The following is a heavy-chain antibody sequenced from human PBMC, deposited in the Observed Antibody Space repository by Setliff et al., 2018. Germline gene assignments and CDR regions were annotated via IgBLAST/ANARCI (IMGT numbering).Heavy chain of an antibody. D-gene: IGHD1-26*01. Sequence: PSETLSLTCTVSGDSISSGDYFWSWIRQPPGKGLEWSAYIYHSGSAYYNPSLKSRVTMSVDTSKNQFPLHLTSVTAADTAVYYCAREVGTSTSSDAFDVWGQGRMVTVS. CDR1: GDSISSGDYF. V-gene: IGHV4-30-4*08. CDR3: AREVGTSTSSDAFDV. CDR2: IYHSGSA. J-gene: IGHJ3*01.